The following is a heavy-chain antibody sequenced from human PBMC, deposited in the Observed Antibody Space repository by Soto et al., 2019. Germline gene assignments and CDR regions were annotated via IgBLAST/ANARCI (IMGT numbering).Heavy chain of an antibody. Sequence: EVQVVESGGGLVQPGGSLRLSCAASGFTFSSYSMNWVRQAPGKGLEWVSYISSSRSTKFYADSVKGRFIISRDNARNSLYLQMNSPSAEDPAGYYCASGIDGGGQGTLVTVSS. CDR1: GFTFSSYS. D-gene: IGHD1-20*01. CDR3: ASGIDG. CDR2: ISSSRSTK. J-gene: IGHJ4*02. V-gene: IGHV3-48*01.